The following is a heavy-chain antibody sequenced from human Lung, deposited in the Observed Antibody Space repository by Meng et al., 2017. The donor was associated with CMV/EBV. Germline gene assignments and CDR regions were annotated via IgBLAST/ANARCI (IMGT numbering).Heavy chain of an antibody. CDR3: AKVGSSTRLERD. CDR2: IKEDGTEK. J-gene: IGHJ4*02. V-gene: IGHV3-7*01. Sequence: ETLSLXCAASGFNFKTYWMTWVRQAPGKGLEWVANIKEDGTEKNYVDSVKGRFTISRDNVKNSVYLQMNSLRADDTAVYYCAKVGSSTRLERDWSQGTLVTVSS. D-gene: IGHD1-1*01. CDR1: GFNFKTYW.